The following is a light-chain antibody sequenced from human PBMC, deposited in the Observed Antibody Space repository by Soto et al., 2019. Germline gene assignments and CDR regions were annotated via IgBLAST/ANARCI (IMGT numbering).Light chain of an antibody. V-gene: IGKV1-39*01. J-gene: IGKJ2*01. CDR3: QQSRRSPHT. CDR1: QSISSY. Sequence: DTQMTQSPSSLSASLGDRVTITCRASQSISSYLHWYQQKPGKAPRLLIYAASSMHTGVPARFSGSGSGTEFTLTISSLQSEDFATYYCQQSRRSPHTFGEGTKLEIK. CDR2: AAS.